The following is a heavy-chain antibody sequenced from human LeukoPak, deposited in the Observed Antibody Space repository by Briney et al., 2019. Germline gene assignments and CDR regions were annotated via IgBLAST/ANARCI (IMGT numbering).Heavy chain of an antibody. CDR2: FNNVDKTI. CDR3: ARDGYSYGSAAFDY. CDR1: GFTFSSYS. Sequence: GGSLRLSCAASGFTFSSYSMNWVRQAPGKGPEWVSYFNNVDKTIQYADSVKGRFTISRDNSKNTLYLQMNSLRAEDTAVYYCARDGYSYGSAAFDYWGQGTLVTVSS. V-gene: IGHV3-48*01. J-gene: IGHJ4*02. D-gene: IGHD5-18*01.